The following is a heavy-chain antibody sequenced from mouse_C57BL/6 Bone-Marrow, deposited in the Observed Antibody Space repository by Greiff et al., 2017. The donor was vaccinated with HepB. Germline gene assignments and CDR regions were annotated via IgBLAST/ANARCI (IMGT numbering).Heavy chain of an antibody. D-gene: IGHD2-3*01. CDR3: ASRGWSYAMDY. V-gene: IGHV1-81*01. Sequence: VKLQESGAELARPGASVKLSCKASGYTFTSYGISWVKQRTGQGLEWIGEIYPRSGNTYYNEKFKGKATLTADKSSSTAYMELRSLTSEDSAVYFCASRGWSYAMDYWGQGTSVTVSS. CDR1: GYTFTSYG. CDR2: IYPRSGNT. J-gene: IGHJ4*01.